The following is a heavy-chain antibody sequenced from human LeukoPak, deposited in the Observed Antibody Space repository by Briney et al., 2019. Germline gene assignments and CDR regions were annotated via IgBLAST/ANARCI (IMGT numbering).Heavy chain of an antibody. Sequence: PGGSLRLSCAASGFTFSSYSMNWVRQAPGKGLEWVSSISSTSSYIYDAGSVKGRFTISRDNAKNSLYLQMNSLRAEDTAVYYCARASSGWAVDLYYFDNWGQGTLVTVSS. CDR3: ARASSGWAVDLYYFDN. CDR1: GFTFSSYS. V-gene: IGHV3-21*01. CDR2: ISSTSSYI. J-gene: IGHJ4*02. D-gene: IGHD6-19*01.